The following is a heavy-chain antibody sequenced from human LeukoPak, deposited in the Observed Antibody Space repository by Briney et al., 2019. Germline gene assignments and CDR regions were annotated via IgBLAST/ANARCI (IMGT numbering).Heavy chain of an antibody. Sequence: ASVKVSCKASGYTFTSYAMHWVRQAPGQRLEWMGWINPDNGNAEYSQKFQGRITITRDPSATTAYMELSSPRSEDMAVYYCAKDRGGTGDFDYWGQGTLVTVS. CDR1: GYTFTSYA. J-gene: IGHJ4*02. CDR2: INPDNGNA. D-gene: IGHD3-10*01. CDR3: AKDRGGTGDFDY. V-gene: IGHV1-3*01.